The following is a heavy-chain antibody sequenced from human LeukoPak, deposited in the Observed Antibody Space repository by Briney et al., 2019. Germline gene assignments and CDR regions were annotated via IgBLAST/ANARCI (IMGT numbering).Heavy chain of an antibody. CDR1: GFTFSSYW. CDR3: ASDYGQDAFDI. J-gene: IGHJ3*02. CDR2: INSDGSST. V-gene: IGHV3-74*01. D-gene: IGHD4-17*01. Sequence: GGSLRLSRAASGFTFSSYWMHWVRQAPGKGLVWVSRINSDGSSTSYADSVKGRFTISRDNAKNTLYLQMNSLRAEDTAVYYCASDYGQDAFDIWGQGTMVTVSS.